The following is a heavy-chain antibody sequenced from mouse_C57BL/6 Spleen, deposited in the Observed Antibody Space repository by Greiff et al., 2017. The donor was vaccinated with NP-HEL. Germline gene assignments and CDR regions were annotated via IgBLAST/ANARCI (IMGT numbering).Heavy chain of an antibody. CDR3: ARDYYGFFDY. Sequence: EVKLQESGGGLVKPGGSLTLSCAASGFTFSDYGMHWVRQAPEKGLEWVAYISSGSSSIYYAVTVKGRFTISSDNAKNTLLLQRTSMRSEKTTMYYGARDYYGFFDYWGQGTTLTVSS. J-gene: IGHJ2*01. CDR1: GFTFSDYG. D-gene: IGHD1-1*01. V-gene: IGHV5-17*01. CDR2: ISSGSSSI.